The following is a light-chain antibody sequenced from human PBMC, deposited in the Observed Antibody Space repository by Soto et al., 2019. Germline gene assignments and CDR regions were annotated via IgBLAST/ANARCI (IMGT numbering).Light chain of an antibody. J-gene: IGKJ1*01. V-gene: IGKV3-20*01. Sequence: NGVAKSPGTLSLSPGERATLSCRASQSVTNSFLAWYQQKPGQAPRLLIYGASRRATGIPDRFTGSGSGTDFTLTISRLEPEDFAVYYCQQYVSSPWAFGQGTKVDIK. CDR2: GAS. CDR3: QQYVSSPWA. CDR1: QSVTNSF.